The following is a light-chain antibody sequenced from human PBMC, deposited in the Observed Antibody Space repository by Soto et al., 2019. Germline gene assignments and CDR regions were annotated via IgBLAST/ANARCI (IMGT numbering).Light chain of an antibody. V-gene: IGKV3-15*01. J-gene: IGKJ3*01. CDR2: DAS. CDR1: QSVSNK. CDR3: QQYNNWPVS. Sequence: EVVMTQSPATLSVSPGERATLSCRASQSVSNKLTWYQQKPGQAPRLLIYDASTWATGIPARFSGSGSGTEFTLTISGLQSEDLAVYYCQQYNNWPVSFGPGTKVDIK.